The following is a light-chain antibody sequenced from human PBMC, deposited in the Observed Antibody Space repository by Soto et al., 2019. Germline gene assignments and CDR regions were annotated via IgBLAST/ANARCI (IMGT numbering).Light chain of an antibody. V-gene: IGLV4-60*02. CDR2: LEGSGTY. J-gene: IGLJ2*01. Sequence: QLVLTQSSSASASLGSSVKLTCTLSSGHSSYIIAWHQQQPGKAPRFLMKLEGSGTYDKASGVPDRFSGSSSGADRYLTISNLHFEDEADYYCETSNSDTRVFGGGTKLTVL. CDR3: ETSNSDTRV. CDR1: SGHSSYI.